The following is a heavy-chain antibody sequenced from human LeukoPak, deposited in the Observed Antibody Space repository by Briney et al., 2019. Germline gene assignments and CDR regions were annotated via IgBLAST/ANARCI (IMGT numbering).Heavy chain of an antibody. Sequence: SQTLSLTCTVSGDSISSGGYYWTWIRQPPGKGLEWIGSIYHSGSTYYNPSLKSRITISVDRSKSQFSLKLSSVTAADTALYYCARGITTFDYWGQGTLVTVSS. J-gene: IGHJ4*02. CDR1: GDSISSGGYY. CDR3: ARGITTFDY. CDR2: IYHSGST. V-gene: IGHV4-30-2*01. D-gene: IGHD3-22*01.